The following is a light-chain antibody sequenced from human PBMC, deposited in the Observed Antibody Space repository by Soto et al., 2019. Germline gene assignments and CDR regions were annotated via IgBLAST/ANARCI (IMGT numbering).Light chain of an antibody. J-gene: IGLJ1*01. V-gene: IGLV1-47*01. Sequence: QSVLTQPPSVSGTPGQRVTISCSGSSSNIGSDYVYWFQQLPGTAPKVLIYRNNQRPSGVPDRFSGSKSGTSASLTISGLQAEDEADYYCSSYTSSSTYVFGTGTKLTVL. CDR1: SSNIGSDY. CDR3: SSYTSSSTYV. CDR2: RNN.